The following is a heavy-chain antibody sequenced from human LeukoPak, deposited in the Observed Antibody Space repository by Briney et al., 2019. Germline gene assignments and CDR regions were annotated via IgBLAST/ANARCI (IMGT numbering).Heavy chain of an antibody. CDR3: ARHLRWRTSFSPFDY. Sequence: SETLSLTCAVYGGSFSGYYWSWIRQPLGKGLEWIGEINHSENTDYNPSLKSRVTISVDTSKNQLSLKLSSATAADTAVYYCARHLRWRTSFSPFDYWGQGTLVTVSS. CDR1: GGSFSGYY. V-gene: IGHV4-34*01. CDR2: INHSENT. D-gene: IGHD3/OR15-3a*01. J-gene: IGHJ4*02.